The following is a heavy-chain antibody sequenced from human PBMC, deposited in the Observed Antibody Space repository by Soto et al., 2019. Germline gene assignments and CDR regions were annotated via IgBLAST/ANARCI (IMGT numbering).Heavy chain of an antibody. CDR2: ISYDGSNK. Sequence: PGGSLRLSCAASVLTFSSYGMHWVRQAPGKGLEWVAVISYDGSNKYYADSVKGRFTISRDNSKNTLYLQMNSLRAEDTAVYYCAKVGPAAREGPYSYYYYGMDVWGQGTTVTVSS. D-gene: IGHD2-2*01. V-gene: IGHV3-30*18. CDR1: VLTFSSYG. J-gene: IGHJ6*02. CDR3: AKVGPAAREGPYSYYYYGMDV.